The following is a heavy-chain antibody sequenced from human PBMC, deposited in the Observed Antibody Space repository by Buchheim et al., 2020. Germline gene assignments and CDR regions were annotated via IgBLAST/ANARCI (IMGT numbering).Heavy chain of an antibody. V-gene: IGHV4-34*01. Sequence: QVQLQQWGAGLLKPSETLSLTCAVYGGSFSGYYWSWIRQPPGKGLEWIGEINHSGSTNYNPSLKSRVTISVDTSKNQFSLKLSSVTAADTAVYYCARDRLALITVTTHYYYYGMDVWGQGTT. CDR3: ARDRLALITVTTHYYYYGMDV. D-gene: IGHD4-17*01. CDR2: INHSGST. J-gene: IGHJ6*02. CDR1: GGSFSGYY.